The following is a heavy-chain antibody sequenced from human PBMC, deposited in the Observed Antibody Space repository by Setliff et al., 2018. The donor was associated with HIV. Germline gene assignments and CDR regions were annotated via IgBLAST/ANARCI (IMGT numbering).Heavy chain of an antibody. CDR2: IYSSGST. J-gene: IGHJ4*02. D-gene: IGHD4-17*01. CDR1: GGSISSGSYY. V-gene: IGHV4-61*09. Sequence: SETLSLTCTVSGGSISSGSYYWSWIRQPAGKGLEWIGHIYSSGSTNYNPSLKSRVTISADTPKNQFSLNLSSVTAADTAVYFCARVYYGDLEYWGQGTLVTVSS. CDR3: ARVYYGDLEY.